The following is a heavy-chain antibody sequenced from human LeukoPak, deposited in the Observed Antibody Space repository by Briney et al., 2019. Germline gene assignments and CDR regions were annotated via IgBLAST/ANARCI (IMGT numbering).Heavy chain of an antibody. CDR3: ARAAHTTYVLGRYYYYAMDV. V-gene: IGHV3-30-3*01. Sequence: GGSLRLSCTASGFTFSSYTMDWVRQAPGKGLEWVARISYAGSNNYYADSVKGRFTISSDNPKNTLYLQMDSLRAEDTAVYYCARAAHTTYVLGRYYYYAMDVWGQGTTVTVSS. CDR1: GFTFSSYT. J-gene: IGHJ6*02. D-gene: IGHD3-10*01. CDR2: ISYAGSNN.